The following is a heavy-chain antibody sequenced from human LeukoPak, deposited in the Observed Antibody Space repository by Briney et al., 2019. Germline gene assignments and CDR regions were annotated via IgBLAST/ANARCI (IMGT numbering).Heavy chain of an antibody. D-gene: IGHD2-2*01. CDR3: ARGGYCSSTSCYAVYWFDP. V-gene: IGHV4-30-4*08. CDR1: GGSFSGYY. J-gene: IGHJ5*02. Sequence: SETLSLTCAVYGGSFSGYYWSWIRQPPGKGLEWIGCIYYSGSTYYNPSLKSRVTISVDTSKNQFSLKLSSVTAADTAVYYCARGGYCSSTSCYAVYWFDPWGQGTLVTVSS. CDR2: IYYSGST.